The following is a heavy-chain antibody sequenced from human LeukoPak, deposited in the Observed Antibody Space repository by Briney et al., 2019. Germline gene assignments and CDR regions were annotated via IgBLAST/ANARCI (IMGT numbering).Heavy chain of an antibody. Sequence: ASVKVSCKASGYTFTGYYMHWVRQAPGQGREWMGWINPNSGGTNYAQKFQGRVTMTRDTSISTAYMELSRLRSDDTAVYSCARDSVAVAGKFDYWGQGTLVTVSS. V-gene: IGHV1-2*02. CDR3: ARDSVAVAGKFDY. J-gene: IGHJ4*02. D-gene: IGHD6-19*01. CDR1: GYTFTGYY. CDR2: INPNSGGT.